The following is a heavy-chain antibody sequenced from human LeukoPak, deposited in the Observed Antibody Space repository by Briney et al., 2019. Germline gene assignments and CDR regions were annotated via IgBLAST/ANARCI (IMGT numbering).Heavy chain of an antibody. CDR2: INPSGGST. V-gene: IGHV1-46*01. Sequence: VASVKVSCKASGYTFTSYYMHWVRQAPGQGLEWMGIINPSGGSTSYAQKFQGRVTITRDTSTSTVYMQLSRLSSEDTAVYYCSSGGRSSPFDLWGQGTLVTVSS. CDR1: GYTFTSYY. CDR3: SSGGRSSPFDL. J-gene: IGHJ4*02. D-gene: IGHD3-9*01.